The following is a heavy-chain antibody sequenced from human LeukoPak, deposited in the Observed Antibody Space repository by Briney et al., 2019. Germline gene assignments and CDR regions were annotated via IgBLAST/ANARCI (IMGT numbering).Heavy chain of an antibody. Sequence: GGSLGLSCAASGFTFSNYAMTWVRQAPGRGLECVSVISASGSNTDYADSVKGRFTISRDNSKNMVFLQMKSLRAEDTAVYYCAKVVGTGTTPTDYWGQGTVITVSS. V-gene: IGHV3-23*01. CDR1: GFTFSNYA. CDR2: ISASGSNT. CDR3: AKVVGTGTTPTDY. J-gene: IGHJ4*02. D-gene: IGHD1-1*01.